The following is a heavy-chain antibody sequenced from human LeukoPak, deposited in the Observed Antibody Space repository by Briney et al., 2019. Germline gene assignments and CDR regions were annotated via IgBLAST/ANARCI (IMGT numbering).Heavy chain of an antibody. CDR3: ARSPQWEPDGGYFDY. Sequence: GGSLRLSCAASGFTFSSYSMNWVRQAPGKGLEWVSSISSSSSYIYYADSVKGRFTISRDNAKNSLYLQMNSLRAEDTAVYYCARSPQWEPDGGYFDYWGQGTLVTVSS. CDR2: ISSSSSYI. CDR1: GFTFSSYS. D-gene: IGHD1-26*01. J-gene: IGHJ4*02. V-gene: IGHV3-21*01.